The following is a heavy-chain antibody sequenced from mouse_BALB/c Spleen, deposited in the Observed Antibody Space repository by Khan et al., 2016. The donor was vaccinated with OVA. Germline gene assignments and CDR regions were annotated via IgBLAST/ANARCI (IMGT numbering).Heavy chain of an antibody. CDR1: GYSITSDYA. Sequence: VQLLQSGPGLVKPSQSLSLTCTVTGYSITSDYAWNWIRQFPGNKLEWMGYINYSGNTRFNPSLKSRISITRDTSKNQFFLQLNSVTTEDTATYNGARNDCNDCGPFQYWGQGTLVTVSA. D-gene: IGHD2-4*01. CDR2: INYSGNT. J-gene: IGHJ3*01. V-gene: IGHV3-2*02. CDR3: ARNDCNDCGPFQY.